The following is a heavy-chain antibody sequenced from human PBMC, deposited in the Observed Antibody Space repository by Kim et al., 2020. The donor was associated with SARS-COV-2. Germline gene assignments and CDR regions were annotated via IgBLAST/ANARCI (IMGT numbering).Heavy chain of an antibody. Sequence: GGSLRLSCAASGFTFNYFAMSWVRQAPGRGLEWVSGIDDSGTSTYYADSVKGRFTISRDNSKNTLFLQMNRLRVEDAAIYYCAKDAILTGYYNFDSWGQGTLVTVSS. CDR1: GFTFNYFA. CDR2: IDDSGTST. D-gene: IGHD3-9*01. CDR3: AKDAILTGYYNFDS. J-gene: IGHJ4*02. V-gene: IGHV3-23*05.